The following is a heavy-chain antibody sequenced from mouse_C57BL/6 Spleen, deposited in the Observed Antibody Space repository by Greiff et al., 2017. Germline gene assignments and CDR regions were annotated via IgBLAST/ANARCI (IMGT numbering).Heavy chain of an antibody. CDR1: GFTFSSYA. CDR2: ISDGGSYT. J-gene: IGHJ2*01. Sequence: DVHLVESGGGLVKPGGSLKLSCAASGFTFSSYAMSWVRQTPEKRLEWVATISDGGSYTYYPDNVKGRFTISRDNAKNNLYLQMSHLKSEDTAMYYCARGDSSGYVNYFDYWGQGTTLTVSS. CDR3: ARGDSSGYVNYFDY. D-gene: IGHD3-2*02. V-gene: IGHV5-4*01.